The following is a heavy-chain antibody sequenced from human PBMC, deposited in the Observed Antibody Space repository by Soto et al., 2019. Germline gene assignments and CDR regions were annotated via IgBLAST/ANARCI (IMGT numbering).Heavy chain of an antibody. Sequence: GGSLRLSCAASGFTFSSYWMSWVRQAPGKGLEWVANIKEDGSEKNYEDSVKGRFPISRDNAKNSLWLQMNSLRDEDTAVYYCARTTAFESWGQGALATVPS. D-gene: IGHD4-17*01. J-gene: IGHJ4*02. CDR3: ARTTAFES. CDR2: IKEDGSEK. CDR1: GFTFSSYW. V-gene: IGHV3-7*05.